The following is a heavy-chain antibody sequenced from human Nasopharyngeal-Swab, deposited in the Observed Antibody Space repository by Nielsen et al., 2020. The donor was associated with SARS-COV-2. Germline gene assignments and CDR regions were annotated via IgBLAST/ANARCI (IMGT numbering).Heavy chain of an antibody. V-gene: IGHV3-30-3*01. D-gene: IGHD4-17*01. CDR2: TSRDGSDE. Sequence: WIRQPPGKGLEWVAVTSRDGSDEYYADSVKGRFTMSRDTSKNVVYLEMNSLSIEDTAVYYCARSVNFDYGDLQPPFGYWGQGTLVTVSS. J-gene: IGHJ4*02. CDR3: ARSVNFDYGDLQPPFGY.